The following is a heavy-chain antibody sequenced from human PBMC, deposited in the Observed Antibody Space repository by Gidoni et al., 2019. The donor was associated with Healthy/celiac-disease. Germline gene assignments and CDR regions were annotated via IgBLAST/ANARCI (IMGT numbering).Heavy chain of an antibody. CDR3: ARGGDTAIEARFDP. Sequence: QVQLVQSGAEVKKPGASVKVSCKASGYTFTSYAMHWVRQAPGQRLEWMGWINAGNGNKKYSQKFQGRVTITRDTSARTDYMELSSLRSEDTAVDYCARGGDTAIEARFDPWGQGTLVTVSS. CDR1: GYTFTSYA. D-gene: IGHD5-18*01. CDR2: INAGNGNK. V-gene: IGHV1-3*01. J-gene: IGHJ5*02.